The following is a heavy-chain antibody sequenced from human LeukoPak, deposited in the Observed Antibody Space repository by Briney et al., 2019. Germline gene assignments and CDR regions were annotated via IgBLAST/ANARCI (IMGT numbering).Heavy chain of an antibody. Sequence: GGSLRLSCAASGFTFRDAAMTWVRQAPGKGLEWVAVIWYDGSNKYYADSVKGRFTISRDNSKNTLYLQMNSLRAEDTAVYYCARAQLELPLDYWGQGTLVTVSS. J-gene: IGHJ4*02. CDR2: IWYDGSNK. D-gene: IGHD1-7*01. CDR1: GFTFRDAA. V-gene: IGHV3-33*08. CDR3: ARAQLELPLDY.